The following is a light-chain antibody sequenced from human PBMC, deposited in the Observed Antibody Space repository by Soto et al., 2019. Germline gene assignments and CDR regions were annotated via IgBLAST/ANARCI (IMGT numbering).Light chain of an antibody. Sequence: EIVMTQSPATLSVSPGERATLSCRASQSVSSNLAWYQQKPGQAPRLLIYGASTRATGIPARFSGSESGTEFTLTISSLQSEDFAVYYFQQDNNWWTFGQGTKVEI. V-gene: IGKV3-15*01. CDR2: GAS. J-gene: IGKJ1*01. CDR1: QSVSSN. CDR3: QQDNNWWT.